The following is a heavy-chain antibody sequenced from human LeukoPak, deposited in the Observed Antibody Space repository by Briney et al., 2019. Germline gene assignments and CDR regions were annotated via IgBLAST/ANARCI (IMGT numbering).Heavy chain of an antibody. V-gene: IGHV3-66*03. CDR3: ARDLWDATGY. D-gene: IGHD1-14*01. J-gene: IGHJ4*02. Sequence: GGSLRLSCAVSGFSTNYMSWVRQAPGQGLEWVSVIYSCDSTHYADSVEGRFTISRDISKNTLYLQMNSLRPEDTAVYHCARDLWDATGYWGQGTLVTVSS. CDR2: IYSCDST. CDR1: GFSTNY.